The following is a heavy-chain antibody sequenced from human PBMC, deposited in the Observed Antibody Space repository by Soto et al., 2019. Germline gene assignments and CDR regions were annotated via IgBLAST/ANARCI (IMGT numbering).Heavy chain of an antibody. V-gene: IGHV3-23*01. CDR3: APPPRFGELLRDY. CDR2: ISGSGGST. D-gene: IGHD3-10*01. CDR1: GFTFSSYA. J-gene: IGHJ4*02. Sequence: EVQLLESGGGLVQPGGSLRLSCAASGFTFSSYAMSWVRQAPGKGLEWVSAISGSGGSTYYADSVKGRFTISRDNSKNTLYLQMNSLRAEDKAVYYCAPPPRFGELLRDYWGQGTLVTVSS.